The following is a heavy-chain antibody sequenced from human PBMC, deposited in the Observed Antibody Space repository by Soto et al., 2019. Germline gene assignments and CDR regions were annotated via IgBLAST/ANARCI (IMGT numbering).Heavy chain of an antibody. V-gene: IGHV3-21*01. D-gene: IGHD6-19*01. J-gene: IGHJ6*02. Sequence: GGSLRLSWAASGFTFGSYAMIWVRQAPGKGLEWVSSISSSSSYIYYADSVKGRFTISRGNAKNSLYLQMNSLRAEDTAVYYCARDGESSGWYRGSYYYYYGMDVWGQGTTVTSP. CDR3: ARDGESSGWYRGSYYYYYGMDV. CDR2: ISSSSSYI. CDR1: GFTFGSYA.